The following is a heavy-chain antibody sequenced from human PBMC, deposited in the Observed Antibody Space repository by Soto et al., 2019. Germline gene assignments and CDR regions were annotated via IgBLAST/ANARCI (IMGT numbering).Heavy chain of an antibody. CDR1: GFTFSSYG. V-gene: IGHV3-33*06. CDR3: AKSITPRPNYFDY. D-gene: IGHD3-10*01. J-gene: IGHJ4*02. Sequence: QVQLVESGGGVVQPGRPLRLSCAASGFTFSSYGMHWVRQAPGKGLEWVAVIWYDGTNKYYADSVKGRFTISRDNSKNTLYLQMNSLRAEDTAVYYCAKSITPRPNYFDYWGQGTLVTVSS. CDR2: IWYDGTNK.